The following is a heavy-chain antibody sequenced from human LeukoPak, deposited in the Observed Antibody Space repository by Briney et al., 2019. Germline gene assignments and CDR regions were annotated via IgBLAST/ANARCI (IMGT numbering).Heavy chain of an antibody. CDR1: GFTFSSYA. CDR3: AKGKFLEWLSGIDY. V-gene: IGHV3-23*01. Sequence: GGSLRLSRAASGFTFSSYAMTWVRQAPGKGLEWVSGIGGTGTSTYYADSVKGRFTISRDSSKNTLYLQMNSLRAEDTAVYYCAKGKFLEWLSGIDYWGQGTLVTVSS. CDR2: IGGTGTST. J-gene: IGHJ4*02. D-gene: IGHD3-3*01.